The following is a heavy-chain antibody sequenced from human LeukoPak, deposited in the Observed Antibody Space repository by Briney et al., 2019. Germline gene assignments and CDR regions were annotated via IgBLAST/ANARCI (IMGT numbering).Heavy chain of an antibody. CDR1: GFTFRTSG. V-gene: IGHV3-48*01. J-gene: IGHJ6*04. CDR3: AELGITMIGGV. D-gene: IGHD3-10*02. CDR2: ISSSGTTI. Sequence: GGSLRLSCAASGFTFRTSGMNWVRQAPGKGLEWVSYISSSGTTISYAQSVKGRFTITRDNAQNSLTLHMNTLRADDTAVYYCAELGITMIGGVRGKGTTVTISS.